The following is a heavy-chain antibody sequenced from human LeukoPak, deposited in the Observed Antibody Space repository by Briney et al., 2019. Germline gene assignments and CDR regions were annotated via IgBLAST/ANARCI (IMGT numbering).Heavy chain of an antibody. V-gene: IGHV4-34*01. D-gene: IGHD6-19*01. CDR1: GGSFSGYY. CDR3: ARGGLRSPGWLRFLRHSSGWSPRDY. J-gene: IGHJ4*02. Sequence: ASETLSLTCAVYGGSFSGYYWSWLRQPPGKGLEWSGEINHSGSTYYNPSLKSRVTISVDTSKNQLSLKLSSVTAADTAVYYCARGGLRSPGWLRFLRHSSGWSPRDYWGQGTLVTVSS. CDR2: INHSGST.